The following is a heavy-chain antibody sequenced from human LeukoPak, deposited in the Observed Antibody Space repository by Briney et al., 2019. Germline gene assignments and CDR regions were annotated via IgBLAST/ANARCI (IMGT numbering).Heavy chain of an antibody. CDR3: ATMLRFLDWLFNFQH. V-gene: IGHV1-24*01. J-gene: IGHJ1*01. CDR1: GYTLTELS. Sequence: ASVKVSCKVSGYTLTELSMHWVRQAPGKGLERMGGFDSEDGETIYAQKFQGRVNMTEHTSTDTAYIELSSLTSEDTAVCYCATMLRFLDWLFNFQHWGQGTLVTVSS. CDR2: FDSEDGET. D-gene: IGHD3-3*01.